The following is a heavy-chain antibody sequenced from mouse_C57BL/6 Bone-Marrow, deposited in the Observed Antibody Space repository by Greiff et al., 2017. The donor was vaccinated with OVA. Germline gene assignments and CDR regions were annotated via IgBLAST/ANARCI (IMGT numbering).Heavy chain of an antibody. Sequence: QVQLKQSGAELARPGASVKMSCKASGYTFTSYTMHWVKQRPGQGLEWIGYINPSSGYTKYNQKFKDKATLTADKSSSTAYMQLSSLTSEDSAVYYCATSYLYYFDYWGQGTTLTVSS. CDR1: GYTFTSYT. J-gene: IGHJ2*01. D-gene: IGHD2-10*01. CDR3: ATSYLYYFDY. CDR2: INPSSGYT. V-gene: IGHV1-4*01.